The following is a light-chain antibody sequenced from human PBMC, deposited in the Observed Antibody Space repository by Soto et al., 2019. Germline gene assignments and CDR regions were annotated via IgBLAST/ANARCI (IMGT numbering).Light chain of an antibody. Sequence: EIVLTQSPDTLSLSPGERATLSCRARQSVSNNYLAWYQQKPGQAPRLLISVVSSRATGIPDRFSGSGSGTDFTLTISRLEPEDFAVYYCQQYSRLLYTFGQGTKLEIK. CDR2: VVS. CDR1: QSVSNNY. J-gene: IGKJ2*01. V-gene: IGKV3-20*01. CDR3: QQYSRLLYT.